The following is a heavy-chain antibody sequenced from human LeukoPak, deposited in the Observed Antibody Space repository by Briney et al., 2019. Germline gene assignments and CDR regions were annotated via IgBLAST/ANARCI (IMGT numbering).Heavy chain of an antibody. J-gene: IGHJ4*02. D-gene: IGHD5-12*01. CDR1: GYTFTIYA. Sequence: ASVTVSCKASGYTFTIYAMHWVRPAPGQRREWMGWSNAGNGNTKYSQEFQGRVTITRDTSASTAYMELSSLRSEDMAVYYCARGSGYDYQNFDYWGQGTLVTVSS. V-gene: IGHV1-3*02. CDR2: SNAGNGNT. CDR3: ARGSGYDYQNFDY.